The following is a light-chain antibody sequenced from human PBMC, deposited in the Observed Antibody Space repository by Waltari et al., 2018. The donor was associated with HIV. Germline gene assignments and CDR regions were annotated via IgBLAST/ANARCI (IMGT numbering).Light chain of an antibody. Sequence: QSVLTQPPSVSAAPGQKVTISCSGSNPNIGNELVSWYQQLPGTAPKLLISDNHARPQGMPNRFSGSKSGPSATLDITGLQTGDEADYYCGTWDSSLRVYVFGTGTKVTV. J-gene: IGLJ1*01. CDR3: GTWDSSLRVYV. V-gene: IGLV1-51*01. CDR2: DNH. CDR1: NPNIGNEL.